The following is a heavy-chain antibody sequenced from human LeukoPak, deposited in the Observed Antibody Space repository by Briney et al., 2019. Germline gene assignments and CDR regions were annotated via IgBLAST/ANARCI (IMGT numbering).Heavy chain of an antibody. CDR3: ATSPTSKEDY. J-gene: IGHJ4*02. D-gene: IGHD6-6*01. Sequence: RPGGSLRLSCAASGFTFSSYAMSWVRQAPGKGLEWVSSISSSSSYTYYADSVKGRFTISRDNAKNSLYLQMNSLRAEDTAVYYCATSPTSKEDYWGQGTLVTVSS. CDR2: ISSSSSYT. V-gene: IGHV3-21*01. CDR1: GFTFSSYA.